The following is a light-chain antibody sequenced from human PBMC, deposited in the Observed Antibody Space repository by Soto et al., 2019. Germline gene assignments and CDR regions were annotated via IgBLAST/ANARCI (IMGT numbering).Light chain of an antibody. Sequence: QSVLTQPASVSGSPGQSITISCTGSSSDIGGYNYVSWYQQYPGEAPKLLIYEVAHRPSGVSSRFSGSKSGDTASLTISGLQAEDEADYYCSSYTTTCLPFVFGTGTKVTVL. J-gene: IGLJ1*01. CDR1: SSDIGGYNY. CDR2: EVA. CDR3: SSYTTTCLPFV. V-gene: IGLV2-14*01.